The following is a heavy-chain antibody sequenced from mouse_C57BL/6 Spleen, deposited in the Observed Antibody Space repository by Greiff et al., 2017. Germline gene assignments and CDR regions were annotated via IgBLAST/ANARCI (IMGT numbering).Heavy chain of an antibody. CDR3: TTSHCGSRAWFGY. CDR1: GFNIKDDY. J-gene: IGHJ3*01. Sequence: VQLQQSGAELVRPGASVKLSCTASGFNIKDDYMHWVKQRPEQGLEWIGWLDPENGDTEYASKFQGKATITADTSSNPAYLQLSSLTSEDTAVYYCTTSHCGSRAWFGYWGQGTLVTVS. V-gene: IGHV14-4*01. CDR2: LDPENGDT. D-gene: IGHD1-1*02.